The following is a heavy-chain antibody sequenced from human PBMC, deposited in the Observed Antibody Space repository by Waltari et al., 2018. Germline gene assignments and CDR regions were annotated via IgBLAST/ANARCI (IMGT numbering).Heavy chain of an antibody. D-gene: IGHD3-9*01. V-gene: IGHV3-30*02. CDR1: GLTFRNSG. CDR3: AKAPYYDILSGYDAFDT. CDR2: IQYDGNKK. Sequence: QVQLVESGGGVVLPGGSLRLPCAASGLTFRNSGMLWVRQAPGQGLEWLAFIQYDGNKKHFADSVKGRFSISRDNSKNTLYLQITSLRAEDTAVYYCAKAPYYDILSGYDAFDTWGQGTMVTVSS. J-gene: IGHJ3*02.